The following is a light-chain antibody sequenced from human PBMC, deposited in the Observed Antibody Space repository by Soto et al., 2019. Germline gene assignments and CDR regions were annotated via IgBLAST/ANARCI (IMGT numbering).Light chain of an antibody. Sequence: QSALTQPPSASGSPGQSVTISCAGTSSDVGGYNYVSWYQQYPGKVPKLMIYEVSERPSRVHDRFSGSKSGNTAFLTVSGLQAEDEADYYGLSYADAAYVLGTGTKLTVL. CDR2: EVS. J-gene: IGLJ1*01. CDR3: LSYADAAYV. CDR1: SSDVGGYNY. V-gene: IGLV2-8*01.